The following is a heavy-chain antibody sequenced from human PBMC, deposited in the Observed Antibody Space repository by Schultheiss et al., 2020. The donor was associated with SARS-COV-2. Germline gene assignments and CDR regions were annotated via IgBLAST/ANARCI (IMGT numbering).Heavy chain of an antibody. CDR2: INHSGST. J-gene: IGHJ6*03. V-gene: IGHV4-34*01. D-gene: IGHD3-10*01. CDR3: AREFTMVRGVIRYYYYYMDV. CDR1: GFTFSDYY. Sequence: GSLRLSCAASGFTFSDYYMSWIRQPPGKGLEWIGEINHSGSTNYNPSLKSRVTISVDTSKNQFSLKLSSVTAADTAVYYCAREFTMVRGVIRYYYYYMDVWGKGTTVTVSS.